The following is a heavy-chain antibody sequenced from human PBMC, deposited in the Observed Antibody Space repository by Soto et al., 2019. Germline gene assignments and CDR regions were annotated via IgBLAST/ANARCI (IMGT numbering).Heavy chain of an antibody. CDR3: AKVTVGGGRGYSGYTFDY. Sequence: QVQLVESGGGVVQPGRSLRLSCAASGFTFSSYGMHWVRQAPGKGLEWVAVISYDGSNKYYADSVKGRFTISRDNSKNTLYLQMNSLRAEDTAVYYCAKVTVGGGRGYSGYTFDYWGQGTLVTVSS. CDR1: GFTFSSYG. D-gene: IGHD5-12*01. V-gene: IGHV3-30*18. CDR2: ISYDGSNK. J-gene: IGHJ4*02.